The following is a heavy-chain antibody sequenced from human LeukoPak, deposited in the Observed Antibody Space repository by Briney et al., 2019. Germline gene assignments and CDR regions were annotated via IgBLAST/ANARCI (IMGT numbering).Heavy chain of an antibody. CDR1: GGSISSGGYS. CDR3: ARGGYLGIRANYWYFDL. Sequence: SQTLSLTCAVSGGSISSGGYSWSWIRQPPGKGLEWIGYIYHSGSTYYNPSLKSRVTISVDRSKNQFSLKLSSVTAADTAVYYCARGGYLGIRANYWYFDLWGRGTLVTVSS. J-gene: IGHJ2*01. D-gene: IGHD7-27*01. V-gene: IGHV4-30-2*01. CDR2: IYHSGST.